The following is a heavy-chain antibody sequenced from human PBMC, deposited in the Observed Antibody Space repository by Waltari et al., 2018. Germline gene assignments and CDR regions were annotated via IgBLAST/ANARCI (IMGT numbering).Heavy chain of an antibody. V-gene: IGHV4-59*08. CDR3: ARRRGYDILTGPPRDWFDP. CDR1: GGSISSHY. D-gene: IGHD3-9*01. Sequence: QVQLQESGPGLVKPSETLSLPCTVSGGSISSHYWSWSRQHPGKGLEWIGYIYYSGSTNYNPSLKSRVTISVDTSKNQFSLKLSSVTAADTAVYYCARRRGYDILTGPPRDWFDPWGQGTLVTVSS. J-gene: IGHJ5*02. CDR2: IYYSGST.